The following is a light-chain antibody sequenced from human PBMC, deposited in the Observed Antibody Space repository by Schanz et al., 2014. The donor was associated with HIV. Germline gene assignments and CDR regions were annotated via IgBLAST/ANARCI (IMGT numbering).Light chain of an antibody. Sequence: EIVLTQSPGTLSVSPGERATLSCRASQSVGGSQLAWFQLKRGQPPRLLIYGASSRATGIPDRFSGSGSGTDFTLTISSLQAEDVAVYYCQQYYTTPPAFGQGTKVEIK. J-gene: IGKJ1*01. CDR1: QSVGGSQ. V-gene: IGKV3-20*01. CDR2: GAS. CDR3: QQYYTTPPA.